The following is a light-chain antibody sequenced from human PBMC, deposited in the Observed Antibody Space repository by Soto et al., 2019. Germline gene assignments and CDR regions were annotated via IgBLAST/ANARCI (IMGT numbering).Light chain of an antibody. CDR1: QSVSSN. CDR2: GAS. V-gene: IGKV3-15*01. Sequence: DIVMTQSPATLSVSPGERATLSCRASQSVSSNLAWYQQKPGQAPRLLIYGASTRATGIPARFSGSGSGTEFTLTISSLQSEDFAVYYCQQYNKWPPGTFGQGTKEEIK. CDR3: QQYNKWPPGT. J-gene: IGKJ1*01.